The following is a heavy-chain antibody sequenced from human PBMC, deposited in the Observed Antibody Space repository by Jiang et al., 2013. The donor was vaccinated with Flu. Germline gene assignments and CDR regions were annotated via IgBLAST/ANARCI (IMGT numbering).Heavy chain of an antibody. D-gene: IGHD4-17*01. Sequence: GLVKPSETLSLTCTVSGGSISSSSYYWGWIRQPPGKGLEWIGSIYYSGSTYYNPSLKSRVTISVDTSKNQFSLKLSSVTAADTAVYYCARRTIWPGDYGRGYYFDYWGQGTLVTVSS. CDR1: GGSISSSSYY. V-gene: IGHV4-39*01. CDR3: ARRTIWPGDYGRGYYFDY. CDR2: IYYSGST. J-gene: IGHJ4*02.